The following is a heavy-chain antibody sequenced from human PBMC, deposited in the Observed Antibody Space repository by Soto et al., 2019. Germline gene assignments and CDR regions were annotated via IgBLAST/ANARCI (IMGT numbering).Heavy chain of an antibody. Sequence: QITLKESGPTLVKPTQTLTLTCTFSGFSLSTSGVGVGWIRQPPGKALEWLALIYWDDDKRYSPSLKSRLTITKDTSKNQVVRTMNNMDPVDTATYYCAHRTRNCGGDCYGYWGQGTLVTVSS. D-gene: IGHD2-21*01. V-gene: IGHV2-5*02. J-gene: IGHJ4*02. CDR1: GFSLSTSGVG. CDR2: IYWDDDK. CDR3: AHRTRNCGGDCYGY.